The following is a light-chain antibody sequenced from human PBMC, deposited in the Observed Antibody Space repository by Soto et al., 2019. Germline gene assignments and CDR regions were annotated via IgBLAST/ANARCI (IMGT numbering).Light chain of an antibody. Sequence: DIQMTQSPSSVSASVGDRVTITCRASQSISSWLAWYQQKPGTVPKLLIYEASRLQSGVPSRFSGSGAGTEFTLTITSLQPEAFGTYYCQQGDSFPITFGPGTRLEIK. CDR1: QSISSW. CDR2: EAS. CDR3: QQGDSFPIT. V-gene: IGKV1-12*01. J-gene: IGKJ5*01.